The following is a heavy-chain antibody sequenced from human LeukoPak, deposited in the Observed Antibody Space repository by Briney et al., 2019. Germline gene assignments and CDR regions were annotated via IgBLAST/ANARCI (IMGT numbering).Heavy chain of an antibody. D-gene: IGHD3-10*01. CDR3: AREGYYGSGSPPSLYFDY. V-gene: IGHV3-30-3*01. CDR1: GFTFRNYV. Sequence: GGSLRLSCAASGFTFRNYVIHWVRQAPGKGLEWVAVTSSDLNVKLYADSVKGRFTISRDNSRSTLYLQMNSLRPEDTATYYCAREGYYGSGSPPSLYFDYWGQGTLVIVSS. CDR2: TSSDLNVK. J-gene: IGHJ4*02.